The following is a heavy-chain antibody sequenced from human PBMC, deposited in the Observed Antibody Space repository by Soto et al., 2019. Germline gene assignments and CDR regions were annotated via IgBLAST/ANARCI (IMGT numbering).Heavy chain of an antibody. V-gene: IGHV3-48*03. D-gene: IGHD5-18*01. CDR2: ISHSGTSI. J-gene: IGHJ4*02. Sequence: EVQLVESGGDLVRPGGSLRIACAASGFALNTYDMNWVRQAPGKGLEWISYISHSGTSIDYAVSVRGRFTISRDNTKNSVYLQMNSLRTEDTAVYYCARDAPYPQKRWLNLDFWGQGTLVTVSS. CDR1: GFALNTYD. CDR3: ARDAPYPQKRWLNLDF.